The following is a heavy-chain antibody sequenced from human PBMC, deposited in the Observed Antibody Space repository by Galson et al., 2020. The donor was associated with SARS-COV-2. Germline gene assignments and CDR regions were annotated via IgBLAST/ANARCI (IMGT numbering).Heavy chain of an antibody. CDR3: ARTTDDILTGYYSAFDY. V-gene: IGHV2-70*01. D-gene: IGHD3-9*01. CDR1: GFSLSTSGMC. J-gene: IGHJ4*02. CDR2: IDWYDDK. Sequence: SGPTLVKPTQTLTLTCTFSGFSLSTSGMCVSWIRQPPGKALEWLALIDWYDDKYYSTSLKTRLTISKDTSKNQVVLTMTNMDPVDTATYYCARTTDDILTGYYSAFDYWGQGTLVTVAS.